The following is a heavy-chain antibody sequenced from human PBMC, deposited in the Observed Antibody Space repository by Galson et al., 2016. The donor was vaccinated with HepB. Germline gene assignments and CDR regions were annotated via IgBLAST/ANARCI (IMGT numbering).Heavy chain of an antibody. CDR3: TKHEVRKPDY. Sequence: SLRLSCATSGFTFSSYAMSWVRQAPGKGLEWVSAIHLGGNDIYYADSVKGRFTISRDDYNSILYLQMNSLRAEDTAVYYCTKHEVRKPDYWGQGTLVTVSS. D-gene: IGHD3-22*01. J-gene: IGHJ4*02. CDR2: IHLGGNDI. CDR1: GFTFSSYA. V-gene: IGHV3-23*01.